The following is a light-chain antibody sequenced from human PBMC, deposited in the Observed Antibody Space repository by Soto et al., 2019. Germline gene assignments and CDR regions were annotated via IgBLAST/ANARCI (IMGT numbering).Light chain of an antibody. J-gene: IGLJ1*01. V-gene: IGLV1-47*01. Sequence: QSVLPQPTSASGTPGQRVTISCSTSSSRSGSNYVYWYQQLPGTAPKLLIYRNDQRPSGVPDRFSGSKSGTSASLAISGLRSEDEADYYCAKWDDSLRVYVFGTGTKVTVL. CDR3: AKWDDSLRVYV. CDR1: SSRSGSNY. CDR2: RND.